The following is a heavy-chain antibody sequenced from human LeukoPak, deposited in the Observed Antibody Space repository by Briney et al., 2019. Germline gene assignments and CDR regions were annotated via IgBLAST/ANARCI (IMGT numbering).Heavy chain of an antibody. CDR3: AKSLEGTVDT. V-gene: IGHV3-7*03. CDR2: IKQDGNEK. J-gene: IGHJ5*02. CDR1: GFTFSNYW. D-gene: IGHD5-12*01. Sequence: GGSLRLSCAASGFTFSNYWMSWVRQAPGKGLEWVANIKQDGNEKYYVDSVKGRFTISRDNSKNTLYLQMNSLRAEDTAVYYCAKSLEGTVDTWGQGTLVTVSS.